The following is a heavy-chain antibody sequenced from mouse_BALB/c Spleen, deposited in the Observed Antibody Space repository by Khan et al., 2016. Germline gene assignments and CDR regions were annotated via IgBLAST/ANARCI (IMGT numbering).Heavy chain of an antibody. J-gene: IGHJ2*01. V-gene: IGHV1S81*02. CDR1: GYTFTSYW. CDR2: TNPTNGRT. Sequence: VQLQESGAELVKAGASVKMSCKASGYTFTSYWMHWVKQRLGQGLEWFAETNPTNGRTYYNEKFKSKATLTVDKSSSTAYMLLSGLTCEDAAVYYCARVKKIVATYFDYWGQGTTLTVSS. D-gene: IGHD1-1*01. CDR3: ARVKKIVATYFDY.